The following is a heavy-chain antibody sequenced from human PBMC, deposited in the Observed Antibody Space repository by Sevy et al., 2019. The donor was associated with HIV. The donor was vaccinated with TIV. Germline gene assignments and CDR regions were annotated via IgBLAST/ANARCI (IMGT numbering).Heavy chain of an antibody. CDR1: GGTFSSYA. V-gene: IGHV1-69*13. Sequence: ASVKVSCKASGGTFSSYAISWVRQAPGQGLEWMGGIIPIFGTANYAQKFQGRVTITADESTSTAYMELSSLRSEDTAVYYCAILLAAAGTLGVSYYYYYGMDVWGQGTTVTVSS. CDR2: IIPIFGTA. CDR3: AILLAAAGTLGVSYYYYYGMDV. J-gene: IGHJ6*02. D-gene: IGHD6-13*01.